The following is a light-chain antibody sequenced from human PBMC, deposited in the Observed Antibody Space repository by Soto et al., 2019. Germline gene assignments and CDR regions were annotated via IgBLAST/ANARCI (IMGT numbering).Light chain of an antibody. Sequence: EVVLTQSPATLSLSPGERATLSCRASQSISSNLVWYQQKVGQAPRLLIYDASNRTTSISARFSGSRSGTDFTLTINSLEPEDFAVYYCQQRSRWPVTFGGGTKVEIK. CDR3: QQRSRWPVT. J-gene: IGKJ4*02. CDR2: DAS. V-gene: IGKV3-11*01. CDR1: QSISSN.